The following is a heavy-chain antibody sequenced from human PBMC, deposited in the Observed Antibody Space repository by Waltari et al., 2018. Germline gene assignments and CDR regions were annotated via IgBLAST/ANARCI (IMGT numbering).Heavy chain of an antibody. CDR3: ATYPYYYDSSGYYYYFDY. CDR2: IIPILGIA. CDR1: GGTFRSYT. V-gene: IGHV1-69*02. D-gene: IGHD3-22*01. Sequence: QVQLVQSGAEVKKPGSSVKVSCKASGGTFRSYTISWVRQAPGQGLEWMGRIIPILGIANYAQKFQGRVTITADKSTSTAYMELSSLRSEDTAVYYCATYPYYYDSSGYYYYFDYWGQGTLVTVSS. J-gene: IGHJ4*02.